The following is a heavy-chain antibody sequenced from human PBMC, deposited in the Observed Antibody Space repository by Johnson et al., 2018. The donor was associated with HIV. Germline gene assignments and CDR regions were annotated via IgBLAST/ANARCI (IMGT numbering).Heavy chain of an antibody. Sequence: VQVVESGGGVVQPGSSLRVSCAASGFTFSSYAMHWVRQAPGKGLEWVAVIWYDGSNKYYGDSVRGRFTISRDNSKDTLYLQMNSLRAEDTAVYYCAKNSWLNRYGYGDAFDIWGQGTMVTVSS. CDR3: AKNSWLNRYGYGDAFDI. D-gene: IGHD5-18*01. V-gene: IGHV3-33*06. CDR1: GFTFSSYA. CDR2: IWYDGSNK. J-gene: IGHJ3*02.